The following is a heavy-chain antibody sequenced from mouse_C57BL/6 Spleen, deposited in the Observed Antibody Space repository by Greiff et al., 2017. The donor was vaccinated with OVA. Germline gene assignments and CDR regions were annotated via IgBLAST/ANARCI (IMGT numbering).Heavy chain of an antibody. CDR1: GYTFTSYC. J-gene: IGHJ4*01. Sequence: QVQLQQPGAELVKPGASVKLSCKAPGYTFTSYCMHWVKQRPGQGLEWNQMIQPNSSSTSNNEKFKSKATLTVNKTCNAAYMQLSSLTSEDSAVYYWARGEVYYDYGGPLGPYAMDYWGQGTSVTVSS. CDR3: ARGEVYYDYGGPLGPYAMDY. V-gene: IGHV1-64*01. CDR2: IQPNSSST. D-gene: IGHD2-4*01.